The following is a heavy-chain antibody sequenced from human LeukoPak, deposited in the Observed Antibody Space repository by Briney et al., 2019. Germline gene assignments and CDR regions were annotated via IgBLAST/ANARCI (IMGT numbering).Heavy chain of an antibody. V-gene: IGHV3-30-3*01. D-gene: IGHD5-18*01. CDR1: GYTFTGYY. CDR3: ARGSKGRTTFTSRGYSYFDY. CDR2: ISYDGSNK. J-gene: IGHJ4*02. Sequence: GASVKVSCKASGYTFTGYYMHWVRQAPGKGLEWVAVISYDGSNKYYADSVKGRFTISRDNSKNTLYLQMNSLRAEDTAVYYCARGSKGRTTFTSRGYSYFDYWGQGTLVTVSS.